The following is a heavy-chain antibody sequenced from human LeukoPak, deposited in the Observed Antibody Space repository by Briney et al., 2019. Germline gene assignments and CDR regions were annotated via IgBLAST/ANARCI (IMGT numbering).Heavy chain of an antibody. CDR2: ISWNSGSI. J-gene: IGHJ3*02. D-gene: IGHD6-19*01. Sequence: GRSLSPACPPYAFTFDDYATEWVRHAPGEGREWVLGISWNSGSIGDADSVKGRFTISRDNAKNSLYLQMNSLRPEDTALYYCAKDLLGYSSGPRWGAFDIWGQGTMVTVS. CDR1: AFTFDDYA. CDR3: AKDLLGYSSGPRWGAFDI. V-gene: IGHV3-9*01.